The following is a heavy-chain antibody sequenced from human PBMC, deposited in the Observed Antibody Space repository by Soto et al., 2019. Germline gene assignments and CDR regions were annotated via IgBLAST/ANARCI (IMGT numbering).Heavy chain of an antibody. CDR1: GFTFSSYA. CDR2: ISGSGGST. V-gene: IGHV3-23*01. Sequence: GGSLRLSCAASGFTFSSYAMSWVRQAPGKGLEWVSAISGSGGSTYYADSVKGRFTISRDNSKNTLYLQMNSLRAEDTAVYYCANRIEASLQQLTPQNWFDPWGQGTLVTVSS. D-gene: IGHD6-13*01. CDR3: ANRIEASLQQLTPQNWFDP. J-gene: IGHJ5*02.